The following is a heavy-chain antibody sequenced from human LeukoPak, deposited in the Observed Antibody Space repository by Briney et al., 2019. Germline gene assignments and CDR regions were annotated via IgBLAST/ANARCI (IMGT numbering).Heavy chain of an antibody. CDR3: VSGWAAADY. J-gene: IGHJ4*02. CDR1: AFTFSIYA. D-gene: IGHD6-13*01. Sequence: PGGSLRLSCAASAFTFSIYAMDWVRQAPGKGLEWVGLIKKKSEGGTTGYAAPVEGRFTISRDDSRNTLYLQMNSLKAEDTALYYCVSGWAAADYWGQGTPVTVSS. V-gene: IGHV3-15*01. CDR2: IKKKSEGGTT.